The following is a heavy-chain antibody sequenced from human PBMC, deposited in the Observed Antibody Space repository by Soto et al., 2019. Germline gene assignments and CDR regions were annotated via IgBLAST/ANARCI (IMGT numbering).Heavy chain of an antibody. CDR2: IIPIFGIK. CDR1: GGTFNTYA. V-gene: IGHV1-69*01. CDR3: AKEAGDH. D-gene: IGHD3-10*01. Sequence: QMQLVQSGAEVKERGSSVKISCKTSGGTFNTYALTWVRQAPGQGLEWIGGIIPIFGIKNVAQRFQGRVTINAAGSLTTAYMKMTSLRYDDTAVYYSAKEAGDHWGQGTLVTVSS. J-gene: IGHJ4*02.